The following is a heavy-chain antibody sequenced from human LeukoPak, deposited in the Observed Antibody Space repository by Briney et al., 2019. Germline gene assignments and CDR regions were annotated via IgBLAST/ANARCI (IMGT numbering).Heavy chain of an antibody. D-gene: IGHD6-13*01. CDR1: GFTFSSYG. Sequence: PGGSLRLSCAASGFTFSSYGMSWVRQAPGKGLEWVSSISGSGDRTYYTDSVKGRFTISRDNFKNTLYLQIDSLRAEDTAIFYCARRLYSAGWSTYFDYWGQGTLVTVSS. CDR2: ISGSGDRT. CDR3: ARRLYSAGWSTYFDY. V-gene: IGHV3-23*01. J-gene: IGHJ4*02.